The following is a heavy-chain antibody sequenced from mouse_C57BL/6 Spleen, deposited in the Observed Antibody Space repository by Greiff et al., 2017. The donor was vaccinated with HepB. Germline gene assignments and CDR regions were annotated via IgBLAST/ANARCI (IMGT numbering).Heavy chain of an antibody. CDR2: ISYSGST. Sequence: VQLQQSGPGMVKPSQSLSLTCTVTGYSITSGYDWHWIRHFPGNKLEWMGYISYSGSTNYNPSLKSRISITHDTSKNHFFLKLNSVTTEDTATYYCARGGVYYYGSLAYWGQGTLVTVSA. CDR1: GYSITSGYD. CDR3: ARGGVYYYGSLAY. J-gene: IGHJ3*01. D-gene: IGHD1-1*01. V-gene: IGHV3-1*01.